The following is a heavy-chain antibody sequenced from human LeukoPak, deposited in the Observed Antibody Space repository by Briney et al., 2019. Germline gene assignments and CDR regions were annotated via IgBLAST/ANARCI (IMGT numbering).Heavy chain of an antibody. CDR1: GFTSTSYW. V-gene: IGHV3-7*05. J-gene: IGHJ5*02. CDR3: AREDWGPRFDP. D-gene: IGHD7-27*01. Sequence: GGSLRLSCAASGFTSTSYWMTWVRQAPGKGLRWVANINHDGTDKNYADSVKGRFTISRDNAKRSVFLQMNSLRAEDTGLYYCAREDWGPRFDPRGQGTLVTVSS. CDR2: INHDGTDK.